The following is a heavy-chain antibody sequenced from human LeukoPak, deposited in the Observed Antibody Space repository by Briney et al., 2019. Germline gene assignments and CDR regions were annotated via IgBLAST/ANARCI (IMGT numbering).Heavy chain of an antibody. V-gene: IGHV4-39*01. CDR3: ARREGYPYYFDC. CDR1: GGSISSSSYY. Sequence: PSETLSLTCTVSGGSISSSSYYWGWIRQPPGKGLEWIGSIYYSGSTYYNPSLKSRVTISVDTSKNQFSLKLSSVTAADTAVYYCARREGYPYYFDCWGQGTLVTVSS. CDR2: IYYSGST. D-gene: IGHD3-16*02. J-gene: IGHJ4*02.